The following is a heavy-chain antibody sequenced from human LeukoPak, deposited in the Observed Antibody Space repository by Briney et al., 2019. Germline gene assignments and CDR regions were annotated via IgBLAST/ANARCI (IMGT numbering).Heavy chain of an antibody. J-gene: IGHJ4*02. V-gene: IGHV5-51*01. CDR2: IYPSDSDT. CDR1: GYSFTRNW. CDR3: ARHVPYSGSYYFDY. Sequence: GESLKISCEGSGYSFTRNWIGWVRQMPGKGLEWMGIIYPSDSDTRYSPSFQGQVTISADKSISTAYLQWSSLKASDTAMYYCARHVPYSGSYYFDYWGQGTLVTVSS. D-gene: IGHD1-26*01.